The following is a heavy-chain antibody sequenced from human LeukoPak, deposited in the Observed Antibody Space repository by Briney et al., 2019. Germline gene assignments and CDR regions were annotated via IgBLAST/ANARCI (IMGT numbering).Heavy chain of an antibody. D-gene: IGHD1-26*01. CDR3: ARDDSGSYSTYYYYYMDV. CDR2: IKQDGSEK. Sequence: GGSLRLSCAASGFTFSSYWMSWVRQAPGKGLEWVANIKQDGSEKYYVDSVKGRFTISRDNAKNSLYLQMNSLRAEDTAVYYCARDDSGSYSTYYYYYMDVWGKGTMVTVSS. J-gene: IGHJ6*03. V-gene: IGHV3-7*01. CDR1: GFTFSSYW.